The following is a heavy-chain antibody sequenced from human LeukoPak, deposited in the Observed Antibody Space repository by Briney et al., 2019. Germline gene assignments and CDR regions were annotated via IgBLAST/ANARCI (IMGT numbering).Heavy chain of an antibody. CDR3: ARDHPAVADFDY. Sequence: GGSLRLSCAASGFTFDDYGMSWVRQAPGKGLELVSGINWNGGSTGYADSVKGRFTISRDNAKNSLYLQMNSLRAEDTAVYYCARDHPAVADFDYWGQRTLVTVSS. D-gene: IGHD6-19*01. J-gene: IGHJ4*02. CDR2: INWNGGST. V-gene: IGHV3-20*04. CDR1: GFTFDDYG.